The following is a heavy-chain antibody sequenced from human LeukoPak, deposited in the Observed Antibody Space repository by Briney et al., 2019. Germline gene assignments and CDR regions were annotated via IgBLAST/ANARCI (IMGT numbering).Heavy chain of an antibody. CDR1: GGSISSYY. CDR3: ARDYYDSSGDY. CDR2: IYYSGST. Sequence: SETLSLTCTVSGGSISSYYWGWIRQPPGKGLEWIGSIYYSGSTYYNPSLKSRVTISVDTSKNQFSLRLSSVTAADTAVYYCARDYYDSSGDYWGQGTLVTVSS. D-gene: IGHD3-22*01. J-gene: IGHJ4*02. V-gene: IGHV4-39*02.